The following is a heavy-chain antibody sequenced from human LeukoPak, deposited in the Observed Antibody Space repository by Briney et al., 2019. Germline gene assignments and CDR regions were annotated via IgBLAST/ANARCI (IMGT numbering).Heavy chain of an antibody. CDR2: ISSSGSTI. Sequence: GGSLRLSCAGSGFTFSDYYMSWLRQAPGKGLEWVSYISSSGSTIYYADSVKGRFTISRDNAKSSLYLQMNSLRAEDTAVYYCARAYYYYGSGSYPGYWGQGTLVTVSS. CDR1: GFTFSDYY. J-gene: IGHJ4*02. V-gene: IGHV3-11*04. D-gene: IGHD3-10*01. CDR3: ARAYYYYGSGSYPGY.